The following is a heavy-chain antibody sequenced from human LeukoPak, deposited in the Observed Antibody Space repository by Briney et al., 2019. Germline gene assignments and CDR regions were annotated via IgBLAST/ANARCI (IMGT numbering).Heavy chain of an antibody. CDR3: AASYSSAFPEIDY. J-gene: IGHJ4*02. V-gene: IGHV4-61*01. D-gene: IGHD6-19*01. CDR2: ISYSGSD. Sequence: SETLSLTCTVSGGSVSRGRYYWRWIRQSPGKGLEGIGYISYSGSDKNNPSLRSGVTISVDPTKNQFSLRLSAVTAADTAVYYCAASYSSAFPEIDYWGQGTLVTVSS. CDR1: GGSVSRGRYY.